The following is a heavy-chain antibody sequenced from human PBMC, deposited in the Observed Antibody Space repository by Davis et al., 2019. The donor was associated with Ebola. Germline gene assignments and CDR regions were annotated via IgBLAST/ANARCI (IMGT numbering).Heavy chain of an antibody. D-gene: IGHD4-11*01. CDR3: AKDLVDYSNYFDY. J-gene: IGHJ4*02. Sequence: PGGFLRLSCAASGFTFSSYAMSWVRQAPGKGLEWVSAISGSGGSTYYADSVKGRFTISRDNSKNTLYLQMNSLRAEDTAVYYCAKDLVDYSNYFDYWGQGTLVTVSS. CDR2: ISGSGGST. CDR1: GFTFSSYA. V-gene: IGHV3-23*01.